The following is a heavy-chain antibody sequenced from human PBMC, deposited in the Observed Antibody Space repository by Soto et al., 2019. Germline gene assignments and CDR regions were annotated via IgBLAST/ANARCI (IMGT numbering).Heavy chain of an antibody. D-gene: IGHD2-2*02. Sequence: QVQLVQSGAEVKKPGSSVKVSCKASGGTFSTYAFSWVRQAPGQGLEWMGGIIPIFDTANYAQKFQARVTITADESTSTAYMELSSLRSEDTAVYYCARASPNTSDRYCTSSSCYIPLHWGQGPLVTVSS. J-gene: IGHJ4*02. V-gene: IGHV1-69*01. CDR1: GGTFSTYA. CDR2: IIPIFDTA. CDR3: ARASPNTSDRYCTSSSCYIPLH.